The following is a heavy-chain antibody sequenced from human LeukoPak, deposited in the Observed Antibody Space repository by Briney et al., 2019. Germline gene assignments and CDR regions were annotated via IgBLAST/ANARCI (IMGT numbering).Heavy chain of an antibody. V-gene: IGHV1-8*03. CDR1: GYTFTSYD. CDR3: ARVPPYYDFWSGYPYYFDY. Sequence: VASVKVSCKASGYTFTSYDINWVRQATGQGLEWMGWMNPNSGNTGYAQKFQGRVTITRNTSISTAYMELSSLRSEDTAVYYCARVPPYYDFWSGYPYYFDYWGQGTLVTVSS. CDR2: MNPNSGNT. J-gene: IGHJ4*02. D-gene: IGHD3-3*01.